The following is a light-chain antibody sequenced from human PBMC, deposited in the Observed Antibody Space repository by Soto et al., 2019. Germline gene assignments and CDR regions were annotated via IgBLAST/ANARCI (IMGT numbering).Light chain of an antibody. V-gene: IGLV2-11*01. J-gene: IGLJ1*01. Sequence: QSVLTQPRSVSGSPGQSVTICCTGTSSDVGGYKSVSWYQQHPGKAPKLIIYDVTKRPSGVPDRFSGSKSGNTASLTISGLQPEDEADYYCFSYAGSYSPYVFGTGTKVTVL. CDR3: FSYAGSYSPYV. CDR2: DVT. CDR1: SSDVGGYKS.